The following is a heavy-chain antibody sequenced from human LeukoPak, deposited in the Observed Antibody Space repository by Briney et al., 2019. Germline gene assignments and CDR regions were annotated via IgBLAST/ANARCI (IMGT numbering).Heavy chain of an antibody. J-gene: IGHJ4*02. CDR1: GFTVSNNY. CDR3: AKQSKIQLWLSNFDY. V-gene: IGHV3-23*01. CDR2: ISGSGGST. Sequence: GGSLRLSCAASGFTVSNNYMSWVRQAPGKGLEWVSAISGSGGSTYYADSVKGRFTISRDNSKNTLYLQMNSLRAKDTAVYYCAKQSKIQLWLSNFDYWGQGTLVTVSS. D-gene: IGHD5-18*01.